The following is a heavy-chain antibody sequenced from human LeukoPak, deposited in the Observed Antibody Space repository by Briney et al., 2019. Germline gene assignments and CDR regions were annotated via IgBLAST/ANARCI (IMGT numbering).Heavy chain of an antibody. D-gene: IGHD3-10*01. CDR2: IYSSGST. CDR1: GGSIRGYY. CDR3: AGVFDSGSQAYFYYMVV. J-gene: IGHJ6*03. V-gene: IGHV4-59*01. Sequence: PSETLSLTCNVSGGSIRGYYWSWIRQPPGKGLEWIGYIYSSGSTNYNPSLKSRVTMSVDTSKNQFSLKVSSVTAAHTAVSYFAGVFDSGSQAYFYYMVVWGKGTTATISS.